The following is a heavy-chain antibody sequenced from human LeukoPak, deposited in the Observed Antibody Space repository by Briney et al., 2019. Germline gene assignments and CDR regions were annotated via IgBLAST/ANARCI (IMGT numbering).Heavy chain of an antibody. D-gene: IGHD6-13*01. CDR2: IPAGGDTT. CDR3: ANEAAAGNFDY. Sequence: GGSLRLSCAASGFIFRTYAMSWVRQAPGKGLEWVSGIPAGGDTTYYADSVKGRFTISRDNSENTLYLQMSTLRAEDTAVYYCANEAAAGNFDYWGQGTLVTVSS. J-gene: IGHJ4*02. V-gene: IGHV3-23*01. CDR1: GFIFRTYA.